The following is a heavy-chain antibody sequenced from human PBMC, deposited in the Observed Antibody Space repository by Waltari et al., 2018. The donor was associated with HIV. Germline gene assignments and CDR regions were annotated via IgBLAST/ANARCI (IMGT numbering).Heavy chain of an antibody. J-gene: IGHJ4*02. V-gene: IGHV4-39*01. CDR3: ASLDGSGWLRFIDY. D-gene: IGHD6-19*01. CDR2: VYYSGST. CDR1: SGPISSNTYY. Sequence: QVQLQESGPGLVKPSETLSLTCSVSSGPISSNTYYWGWIRQPPGKGLEWIGTVYYSGSTSYNPSLKSRATISLDTSKNQVSLKLSSVTAADTAVYYCASLDGSGWLRFIDYWGQGTLVTVSS.